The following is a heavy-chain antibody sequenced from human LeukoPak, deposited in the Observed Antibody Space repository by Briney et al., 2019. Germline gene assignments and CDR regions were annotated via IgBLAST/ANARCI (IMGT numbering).Heavy chain of an antibody. D-gene: IGHD4-17*01. CDR3: ARHGYYVFDY. J-gene: IGHJ4*02. CDR1: GFTFSSHW. V-gene: IGHV3-7*01. CDR2: IKEDGHEK. Sequence: PGGSLSLSCAGSGFTFSSHWMGWVRQAPGKGLEWLANIKEDGHEKYYVDSVQGRFTISRDNAKNSLFLQMDSLRAEDTAVYFCARHGYYVFDYWGQGTLVTVSS.